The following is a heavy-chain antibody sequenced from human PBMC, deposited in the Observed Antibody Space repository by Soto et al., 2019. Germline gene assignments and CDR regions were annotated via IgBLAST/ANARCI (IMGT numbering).Heavy chain of an antibody. CDR1: GGSFSGYY. D-gene: IGHD6-13*01. CDR2: INHSGST. V-gene: IGHV4-34*01. J-gene: IGHJ6*02. CDR3: ARGYGSRWSYYYYYGMYV. Sequence: SETLSLTCAVHGGSFSGYYWSWIRQPPGKGLEWIGEINHSGSTNYNPSLKSRVTISVDTSKNQFSLKLSSVTAADTAVYYCARGYGSRWSYYYYYGMYVWGQGTTVTVSS.